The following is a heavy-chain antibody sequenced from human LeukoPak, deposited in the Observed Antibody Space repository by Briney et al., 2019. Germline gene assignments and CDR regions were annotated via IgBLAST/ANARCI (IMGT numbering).Heavy chain of an antibody. V-gene: IGHV3-30*01. CDR3: ARDKASTKTGIAAAATNDPVFGY. J-gene: IGHJ4*02. Sequence: GRSLRLSCAASGFTFSSYAMHWVRQAPGKGLEWVAVISYDGSNKYYADSMKGRFTISRDNSKNTLYLQMNSLRAEDTAVYYCARDKASTKTGIAAAATNDPVFGYWGQGTLVTVSS. CDR2: ISYDGSNK. D-gene: IGHD6-13*01. CDR1: GFTFSSYA.